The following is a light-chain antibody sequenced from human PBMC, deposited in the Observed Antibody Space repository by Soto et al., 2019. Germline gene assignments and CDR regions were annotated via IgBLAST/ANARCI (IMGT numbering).Light chain of an antibody. V-gene: IGKV1-5*01. CDR2: DAS. CDR3: QQYNSYSRT. J-gene: IGKJ1*01. CDR1: QSISSW. Sequence: DIQMTQSPSTLSASVGDRVTITCRASQSISSWLAWYQQKPGKAPKPLIYDASSLESGVPSRFSGSGSGTEFTLNISSLQPDDFATYYCQQYNSYSRTCGQGTKVDIK.